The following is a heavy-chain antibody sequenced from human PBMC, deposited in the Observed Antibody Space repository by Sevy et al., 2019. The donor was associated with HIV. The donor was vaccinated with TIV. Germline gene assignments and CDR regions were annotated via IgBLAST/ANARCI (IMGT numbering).Heavy chain of an antibody. D-gene: IGHD6-13*01. CDR1: GFTFSSYW. J-gene: IGHJ4*02. CDR3: ARDPLYGIAAAHESDY. Sequence: GGSLRLSCAASGFTFSSYWMHWVRQAPGKGLVWVSRINSDGSSTSYADSVKGRFTISRDNAKNTLYLQMNSLRAEDTAVYYCARDPLYGIAAAHESDYWGQGTLVTVSS. CDR2: INSDGSST. V-gene: IGHV3-74*01.